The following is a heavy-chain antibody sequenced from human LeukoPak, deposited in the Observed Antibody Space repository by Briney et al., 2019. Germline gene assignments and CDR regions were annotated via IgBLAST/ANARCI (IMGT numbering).Heavy chain of an antibody. CDR3: ARHFYSWGIVVVPAAISDY. D-gene: IGHD2-2*01. CDR2: IYYSGST. J-gene: IGHJ4*02. Sequence: TSETLSLTCTVSGGSISSSSYYWGWIRQPPGKGLEWIGSIYYSGSTYYNPSLKSRVTISVDTSKNQFSLKLSSVTAADTAVYYCARHFYSWGIVVVPAAISDYWGQGTLVTVSS. CDR1: GGSISSSSYY. V-gene: IGHV4-39*01.